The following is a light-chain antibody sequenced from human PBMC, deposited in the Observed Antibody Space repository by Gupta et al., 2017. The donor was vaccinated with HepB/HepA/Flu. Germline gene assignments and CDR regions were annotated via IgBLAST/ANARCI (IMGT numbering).Light chain of an antibody. CDR1: ALPKHY. CDR2: KDS. Sequence: SYELTQPPSVSVSPGQTARITGSGNALPKHYVYGYQRKPGQAPVLVIYKDSERPSGIPERFSGSSSGTRVMLTISGVQAEDEADYYCQSADSSGTNWVFGGGTKLTVL. J-gene: IGLJ3*02. V-gene: IGLV3-25*03. CDR3: QSADSSGTNWV.